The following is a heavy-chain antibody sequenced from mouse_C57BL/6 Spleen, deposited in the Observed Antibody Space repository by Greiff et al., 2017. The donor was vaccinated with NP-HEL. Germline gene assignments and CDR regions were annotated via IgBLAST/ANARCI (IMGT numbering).Heavy chain of an antibody. CDR2: IDPSDSYT. V-gene: IGHV1-50*01. J-gene: IGHJ2*01. D-gene: IGHD1-1*01. CDR1: GYTFTSYW. CDR3: ARNDYYGSSSYYFDY. Sequence: QVQLQQPGAELVKPGASVKLSCKASGYTFTSYWMQWVKQRPGQGLEWIGEIDPSDSYTNYNQKFKGKATLTVDTSSSTAYMQLSSLTSEDSAVYYCARNDYYGSSSYYFDYWGQGTTLTVSS.